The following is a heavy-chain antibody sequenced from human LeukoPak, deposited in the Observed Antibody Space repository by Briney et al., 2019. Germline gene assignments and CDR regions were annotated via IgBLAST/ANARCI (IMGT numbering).Heavy chain of an antibody. V-gene: IGHV3-48*03. CDR3: AELGITMIGGV. J-gene: IGHJ6*04. D-gene: IGHD3-10*02. CDR1: GFTFSSHE. CDR2: ITSRGSTI. Sequence: GGPLRLSHAASGFTFSSHEMNWVRQAPGKGLEWVSYITSRGSTIYHPDSVTGRFTLSSEYAKHSLYLQMNSLRAEDTAVYYCAELGITMIGGVWGKGTTVTISS.